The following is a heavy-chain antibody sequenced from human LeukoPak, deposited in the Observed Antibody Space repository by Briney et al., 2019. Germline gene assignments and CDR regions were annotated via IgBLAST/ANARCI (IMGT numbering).Heavy chain of an antibody. D-gene: IGHD3-3*01. V-gene: IGHV3-21*01. CDR2: ISSSSGYI. J-gene: IGHJ6*03. CDR3: ARWETHPIFGAGGYHYMDV. CDR1: GFTFSRYS. Sequence: KPGGSLRLSCAASGFTFSRYSMNWVRQAPGKGLEWVSSISSSSGYIYYADSVKGRFTISRDNAKNSLYLQMSSLRAEDTAVYYCARWETHPIFGAGGYHYMDVWGKGTTVTVSS.